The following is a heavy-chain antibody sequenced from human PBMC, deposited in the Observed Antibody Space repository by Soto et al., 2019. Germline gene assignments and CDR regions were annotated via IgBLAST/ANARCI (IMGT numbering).Heavy chain of an antibody. CDR1: GGSISSGDYY. D-gene: IGHD6-6*01. CDR2: IYYSGST. V-gene: IGHV4-30-4*01. J-gene: IGHJ4*02. CDR3: AREATIAARLDS. Sequence: QVQLQESGPGLVKPSQTLSLTCTVSGGSISSGDYYWSWLRQPLGKGLEWIGYIYYSGSTYYNPSLKSRVTISVDTSKNQFSLKLSSVTAADTAVYYCAREATIAARLDSWGQGTLVTVSS.